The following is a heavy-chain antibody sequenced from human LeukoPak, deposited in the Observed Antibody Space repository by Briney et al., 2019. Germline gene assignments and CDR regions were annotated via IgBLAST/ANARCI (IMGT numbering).Heavy chain of an antibody. V-gene: IGHV3-7*03. CDR1: GFNFRDHW. CDR2: IKNDGSET. Sequence: GGSLRLSCAVSGFNFRDHWMDWVRQAPGKGLEWVGHIKNDGSETYYLDSLKGRFSISKDNTNNALYLQMNSLRVEDTAVYYCVKDDGWFHLAQWGQGTLVTVSS. J-gene: IGHJ4*02. CDR3: VKDDGWFHLAQ. D-gene: IGHD6-19*01.